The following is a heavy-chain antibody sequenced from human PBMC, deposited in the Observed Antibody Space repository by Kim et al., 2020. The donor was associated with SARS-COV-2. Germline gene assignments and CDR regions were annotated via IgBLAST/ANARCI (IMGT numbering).Heavy chain of an antibody. CDR2: ITSNSTYT. Sequence: GGSLRLSCVVSGFTFSDYYMSWIRQAPGKGLEWVSYITSNSTYTNYADSVKGRFTISRDNAKNSLYMQMSSLRVEDTAVYYCARGPGNAGFDPGGQGTLVTVSS. V-gene: IGHV3-11*06. J-gene: IGHJ5*02. CDR3: ARGPGNAGFDP. CDR1: GFTFSDYY.